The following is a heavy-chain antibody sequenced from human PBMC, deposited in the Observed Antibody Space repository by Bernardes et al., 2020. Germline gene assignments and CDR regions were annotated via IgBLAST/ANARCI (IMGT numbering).Heavy chain of an antibody. CDR3: ARDEGWDYCSTTSCYTFDY. J-gene: IGHJ4*02. D-gene: IGHD2-2*02. V-gene: IGHV3-30*01. CDR1: GFTFSSYP. CDR2: ISYDGSDK. Sequence: GGSLRLSCAASGFTFSSYPMHWVRQAPGRGLEWVAVISYDGSDKFYADSVKGRFTISRDNSKNTLYLQMDSLRAEDTAVYYCARDEGWDYCSTTSCYTFDYWGQGTLVPVSS.